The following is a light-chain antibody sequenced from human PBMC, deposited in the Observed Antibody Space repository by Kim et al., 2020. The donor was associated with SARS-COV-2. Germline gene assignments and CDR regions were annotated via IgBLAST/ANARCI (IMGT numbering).Light chain of an antibody. CDR3: CSYAGTPWV. CDR1: SSDVGSYNH. CDR2: EVT. V-gene: IGLV2-23*02. Sequence: QSALTQPASVSGSPGQSITISCTGTSSDVGSYNHVSWYQQHPGKAPKLMISEVTKRPSGVSNRFSGSKSGNTASLTISGLQAEDEADYYCCSYAGTPWVFGGGTQLTVL. J-gene: IGLJ3*02.